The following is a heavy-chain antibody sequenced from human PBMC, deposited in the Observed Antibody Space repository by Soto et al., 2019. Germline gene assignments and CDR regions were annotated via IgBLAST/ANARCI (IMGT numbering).Heavy chain of an antibody. CDR2: TYYRSKWFH. D-gene: IGHD3-10*01. Sequence: QGQLQQSGPGLVKPSQTLSLTCAISGGSVSSDITSWNWIRQSPSRGLEWLGRTYYRSKWFHDYAASVKSRITINPDTSKNQFSLELNSMTLEDTAVYYCARGNALDVWGQGTVVTVSS. J-gene: IGHJ3*01. CDR1: GGSVSSDITS. V-gene: IGHV6-1*01. CDR3: ARGNALDV.